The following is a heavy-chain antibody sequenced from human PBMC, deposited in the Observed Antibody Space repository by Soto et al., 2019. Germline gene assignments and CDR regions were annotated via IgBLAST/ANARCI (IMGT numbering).Heavy chain of an antibody. J-gene: IGHJ3*02. D-gene: IGHD3-16*02. Sequence: LGGSLRLSCAASGFTFSSYTMNWVRQAPGKGLEWVSSISSYSYIYYADSVKGRFTISRDNAKNSLYLQLNSLRADDTAVYYCARDRDYDYVWGSYRSDAFDIWGQGTMVTVSS. CDR1: GFTFSSYT. CDR2: ISSYSYI. V-gene: IGHV3-21*01. CDR3: ARDRDYDYVWGSYRSDAFDI.